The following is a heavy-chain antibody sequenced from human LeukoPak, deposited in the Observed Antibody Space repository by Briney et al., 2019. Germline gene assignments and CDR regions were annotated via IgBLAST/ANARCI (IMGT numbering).Heavy chain of an antibody. D-gene: IGHD5-24*01. Sequence: GESLKISCKTSGYSFTTYWIGWVRQMPGKGLEWMGIIYPGDSDTRYSPSFQGQVTISADKSISTAYLQWSSLKASDTAMYYCARLAGVGYTNSPFDYWGQGTLVTVSS. J-gene: IGHJ4*02. CDR2: IYPGDSDT. V-gene: IGHV5-51*01. CDR3: ARLAGVGYTNSPFDY. CDR1: GYSFTTYW.